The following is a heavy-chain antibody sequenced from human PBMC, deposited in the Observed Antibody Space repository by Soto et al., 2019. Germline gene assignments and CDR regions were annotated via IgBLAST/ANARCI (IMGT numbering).Heavy chain of an antibody. D-gene: IGHD5-12*01. CDR2: IYPGDSDT. J-gene: IGHJ4*02. V-gene: IGHV5-51*01. CDR1: GYSFTSYW. CDR3: ARGFGHSGYVPVFDY. Sequence: PGESLKISCKGSGYSFTSYWIGWVRQMPGKGLEWMGIIYPGDSDTRYSPSFQGQVTISADKSISTAYLQWSSLKASDTAMYYCARGFGHSGYVPVFDYWGQGTLVTVSS.